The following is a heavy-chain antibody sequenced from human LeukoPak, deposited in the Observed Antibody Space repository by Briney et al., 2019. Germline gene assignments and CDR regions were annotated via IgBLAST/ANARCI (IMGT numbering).Heavy chain of an antibody. J-gene: IGHJ4*02. CDR1: GFTFSSYG. V-gene: IGHV3-33*01. D-gene: IGHD1-1*01. CDR2: MWYDGSNK. CDR3: AREGYFRGYFDY. Sequence: GGSLRLSCAASGFTFSSYGMHWVRQAPGKGLEWVAVMWYDGSNKYYADSVKGRFTISRDNSKNTLYLQMNSLRAEDTAVYYCAREGYFRGYFDYWGQGTLVTVSS.